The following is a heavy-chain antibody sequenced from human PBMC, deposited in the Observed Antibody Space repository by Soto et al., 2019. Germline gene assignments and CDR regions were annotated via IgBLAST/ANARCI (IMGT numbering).Heavy chain of an antibody. J-gene: IGHJ4*02. Sequence: QVQLVQSGAEVNKPGSSVKVSCKASGGTFSSYSINWVRQAPGQGLEWMGEIIPIFGTANYAPKFQGSVTITADETTSTANMELSSLRSEDTAVYYCARDGGRHSGGIDYWGQGTLVTVSS. CDR1: GGTFSSYS. D-gene: IGHD1-26*01. CDR3: ARDGGRHSGGIDY. CDR2: IIPIFGTA. V-gene: IGHV1-69*01.